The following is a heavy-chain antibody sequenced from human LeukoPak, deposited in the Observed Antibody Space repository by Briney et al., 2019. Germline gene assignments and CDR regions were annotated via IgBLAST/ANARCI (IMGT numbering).Heavy chain of an antibody. CDR2: IKQDGSEK. Sequence: GGSLRLSCAASGFTFSSYWMSWVRQAPGKGLEWVANIKQDGSEKYYVDSVKGRFTISRDNAKNSLYPQMNSLRAEDTAVYYCARDEPLQWLAPFDYWGQGTLVTVSS. V-gene: IGHV3-7*01. CDR1: GFTFSSYW. D-gene: IGHD6-19*01. CDR3: ARDEPLQWLAPFDY. J-gene: IGHJ4*02.